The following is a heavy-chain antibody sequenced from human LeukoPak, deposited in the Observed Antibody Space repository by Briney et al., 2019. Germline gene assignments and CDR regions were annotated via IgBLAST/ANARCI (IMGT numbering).Heavy chain of an antibody. CDR1: GFTVNNNY. J-gene: IGHJ5*02. V-gene: IGHV3-53*01. Sequence: GGSLRLSCAASGFTVNNNYVSWVRQAPGKGLEWVSVIYGGGSTYYADPVKGRFTISRDNSKNTVHLQMNSLRAEDAAVYYCARVQRSSNWFDPWGQGTLVTVSS. CDR3: ARVQRSSNWFDP. CDR2: IYGGGST. D-gene: IGHD5-24*01.